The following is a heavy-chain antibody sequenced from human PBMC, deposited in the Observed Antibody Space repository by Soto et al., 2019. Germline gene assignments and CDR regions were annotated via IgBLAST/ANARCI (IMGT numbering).Heavy chain of an antibody. CDR1: GFTFSNAW. D-gene: IGHD3-3*01. CDR2: IKSKTDGGTT. Sequence: EVQLVESGGGLVKPGGSLRLSCAASGFTFSNAWMSWVRQAPGKGLEWVGRIKSKTDGGTTDYAAPVKGRFTISRDDSKNTLYLQMNSLKTEDTAVYYCTTLDYDFWSGYSRGWFDPWGQGTLVTVSS. V-gene: IGHV3-15*01. J-gene: IGHJ5*02. CDR3: TTLDYDFWSGYSRGWFDP.